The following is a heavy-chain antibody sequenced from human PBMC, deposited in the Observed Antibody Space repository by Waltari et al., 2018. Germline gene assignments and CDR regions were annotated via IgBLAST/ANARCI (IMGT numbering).Heavy chain of an antibody. CDR1: SGSISSHY. D-gene: IGHD3-10*01. CDR3: ARLLGVGFAFDI. CDR2: IYYTGST. J-gene: IGHJ3*02. V-gene: IGHV4-59*11. Sequence: QVQLQESGPGLVKPSETLSLTCTVSSGSISSHYWSWIRQPPGKGLEWIGYIYYTGSTNCNPSLKSRVTISVDTSISTAYLQWSSLKASDTAMYYCARLLGVGFAFDIWGQGTMVTVSS.